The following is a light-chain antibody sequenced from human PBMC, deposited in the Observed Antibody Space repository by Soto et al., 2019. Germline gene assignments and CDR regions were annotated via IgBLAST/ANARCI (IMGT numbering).Light chain of an antibody. V-gene: IGKV4-1*01. CDR1: QSVLYSSNNKNY. J-gene: IGKJ1*01. Sequence: DIVMTQSPDSLAVSLGERATINCKSSQSVLYSSNNKNYLAWYQQKPGQPPKLLIYWASTRESGVPDRFSGSGSGTEFTLTISDLQPDDFATYYCQHYNSYSEAFGQGTKVDIK. CDR2: WAS. CDR3: QHYNSYSEA.